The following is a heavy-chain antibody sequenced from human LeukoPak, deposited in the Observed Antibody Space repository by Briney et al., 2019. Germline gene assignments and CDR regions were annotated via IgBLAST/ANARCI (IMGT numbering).Heavy chain of an antibody. Sequence: SSETLSLTCTVSGGSISSSSYYWGWIRQPPGKGLEWIGSIYYSGSTYYNPSLKSRVTISVDTSKNQFSLKLSSVTAADTAVYYCARGEAAAAADWYFDLWGRGTLVTVSS. CDR3: ARGEAAAAADWYFDL. V-gene: IGHV4-39*07. J-gene: IGHJ2*01. D-gene: IGHD6-13*01. CDR2: IYYSGST. CDR1: GGSISSSSYY.